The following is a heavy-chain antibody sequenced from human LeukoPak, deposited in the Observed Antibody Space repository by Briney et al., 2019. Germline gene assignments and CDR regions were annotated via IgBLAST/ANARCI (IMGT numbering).Heavy chain of an antibody. CDR1: GGSISSSRYY. CDR3: ARALWFGELFFDY. J-gene: IGHJ4*02. Sequence: SETLSLTCTVSGGSISSSRYYWGWIRQPPGKGLEWIGEINHSGSTNYNPSLKSRVTISVDTSKNQFSLKLSSVTAADTAVYYCARALWFGELFFDYWGQGTLVTVSS. V-gene: IGHV4-39*07. D-gene: IGHD3-10*01. CDR2: INHSGST.